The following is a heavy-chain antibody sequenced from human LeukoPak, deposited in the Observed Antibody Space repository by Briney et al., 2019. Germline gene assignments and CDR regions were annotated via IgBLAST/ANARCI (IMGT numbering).Heavy chain of an antibody. CDR1: GFTFSRCD. V-gene: IGHV3-13*01. CDR3: ARGGTAVPGIDLEDY. CDR2: IGTGGDI. Sequence: QSGGSLRLSCAASGFTFSRCDMHWVRQAPGKGLEWVSTIGTGGDIYYSDSVKGRFTISRENAKNSLYLQMNSLSAGDTAVYFCARGGTAVPGIDLEDYWGQGTLVTVSS. D-gene: IGHD6-19*01. J-gene: IGHJ4*02.